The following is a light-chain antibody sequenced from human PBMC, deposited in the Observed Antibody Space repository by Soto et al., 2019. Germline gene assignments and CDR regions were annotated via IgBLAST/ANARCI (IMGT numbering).Light chain of an antibody. V-gene: IGKV1-12*01. J-gene: IGKJ4*01. CDR1: QDIGSW. Sequence: IQMTQSPSSVPASVGDRVTITCRASQDIGSWVAWYQQKPGTAPKLLIYAASTLQTGIPPRFGGSASGTEFTPTISSLLPEDFAKYYCQQANCFPRFTFCGGTKVDIK. CDR2: AAS. CDR3: QQANCFPRFT.